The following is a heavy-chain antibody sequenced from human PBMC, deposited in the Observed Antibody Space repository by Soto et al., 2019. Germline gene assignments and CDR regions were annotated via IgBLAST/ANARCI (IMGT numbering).Heavy chain of an antibody. V-gene: IGHV4-30-4*01. D-gene: IGHD3-22*01. J-gene: IGHJ5*02. CDR3: ARGHYDSSGYYYEGDWFDP. Sequence: QVQLQESGPGLVKPSQTLSLTCTVSGGSISSGDYYWSWIRQPPGKGLEWIGYIYYSGSTYYNPSLKSRFNISVQTSNNQSSLKLGSLSAEDPAVYYCARGHYDSSGYYYEGDWFDPWGQGTLDTDSS. CDR2: IYYSGST. CDR1: GGSISSGDYY.